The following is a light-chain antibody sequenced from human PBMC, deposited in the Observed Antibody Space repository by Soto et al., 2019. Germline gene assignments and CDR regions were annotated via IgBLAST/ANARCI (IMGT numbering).Light chain of an antibody. V-gene: IGKV3-15*01. J-gene: IGKJ2*01. Sequence: EIVMTQSPATLSVSPGDRVTLSCRASQSVSSNLAWYHHKPGQPPRLLIYGISTRATGIPARFSGSGSGTEFTLTISSLQSEDFAVYYCQQYNSWFMYTFGQGTKLEI. CDR3: QQYNSWFMYT. CDR2: GIS. CDR1: QSVSSN.